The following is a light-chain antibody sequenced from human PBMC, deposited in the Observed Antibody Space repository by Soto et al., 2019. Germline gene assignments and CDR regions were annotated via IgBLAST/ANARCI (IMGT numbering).Light chain of an antibody. CDR1: QSINSY. V-gene: IGKV3-11*01. Sequence: EIVLTQSPATPSLSPGERATLSYRASQSINSYLAWYKQKPGQAPRLLIYDASNRATGIPARFSGSGSGTDFSLTISSLEPEDLAIYYCQQRNNWPLTFGEGTKVEIK. J-gene: IGKJ4*02. CDR3: QQRNNWPLT. CDR2: DAS.